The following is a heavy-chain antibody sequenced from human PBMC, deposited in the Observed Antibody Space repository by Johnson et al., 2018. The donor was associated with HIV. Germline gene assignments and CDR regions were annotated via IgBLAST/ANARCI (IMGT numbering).Heavy chain of an antibody. D-gene: IGHD6-13*01. CDR3: AKVAVATAAGGVALDI. Sequence: QVQLVESGGGLVQPGGSLELSCAASGFTFSNYGMHWARQAPGKRPEWVAFIRYDGNSKYYADSVKGRFTISRDNSNNILYLQMNSLRVEDTAVYYCAKVAVATAAGGVALDIWGPGTMVTVS. J-gene: IGHJ3*02. V-gene: IGHV3-30*02. CDR1: GFTFSNYG. CDR2: IRYDGNSK.